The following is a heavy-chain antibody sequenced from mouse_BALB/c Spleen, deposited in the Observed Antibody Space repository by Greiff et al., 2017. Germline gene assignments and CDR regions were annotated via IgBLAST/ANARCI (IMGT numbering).Heavy chain of an antibody. J-gene: IGHJ3*01. V-gene: IGHV3-8*02. D-gene: IGHD2-4*01. CDR2: ISYSGST. CDR1: GDSITSGY. Sequence: EVKLQESGPSLVKPSQTLSLTCSVTGDSITSGYWNWIRKFPGNKLESMGYISYSGSTYYNPSLKSRISITRDTSKNQYYLQLNSVTTEDTATYYCARCGDYDGAWFAYWGQGTLVTVSA. CDR3: ARCGDYDGAWFAY.